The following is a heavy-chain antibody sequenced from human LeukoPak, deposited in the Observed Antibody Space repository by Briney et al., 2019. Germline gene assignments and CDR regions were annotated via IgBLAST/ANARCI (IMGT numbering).Heavy chain of an antibody. CDR1: GFTFSNYA. D-gene: IGHD3-10*02. V-gene: IGHV3-30-3*02. CDR3: AELGITMIGGV. Sequence: GGSLRLSCAASGFTFSNYAMHWVRQARGKGLEWVAVISYDGSNKYYADSVKGRFTISRDNAKNSLYLQMNSLRAEDTAVYYCAELGITMIGGVWGKGTTVTISS. J-gene: IGHJ6*04. CDR2: ISYDGSNK.